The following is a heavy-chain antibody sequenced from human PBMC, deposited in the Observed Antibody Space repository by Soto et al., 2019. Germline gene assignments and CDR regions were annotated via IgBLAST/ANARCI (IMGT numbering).Heavy chain of an antibody. V-gene: IGHV3-30*03. CDR2: ISYDGSNK. CDR3: ARDEYYYDSSGYRFNWFDP. CDR1: GFTFSNYG. Sequence: PGGSLRLSCAASGFTFSNYGMHWVRQAPGKGLEWVAVISYDGSNKYYADSVKGRFTISRDNANNTLYLQMNSLRAEDTAVYYCARDEYYYDSSGYRFNWFDPCGQGTLLTVSS. J-gene: IGHJ5*02. D-gene: IGHD3-22*01.